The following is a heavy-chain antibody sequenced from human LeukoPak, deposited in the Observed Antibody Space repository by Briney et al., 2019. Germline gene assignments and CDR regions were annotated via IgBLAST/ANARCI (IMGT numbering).Heavy chain of an antibody. D-gene: IGHD6-25*01. CDR3: ARGRQRLRWYFDL. V-gene: IGHV4-34*01. CDR1: GGSFSGYF. CDR2: INHSGST. Sequence: SKTLSLTCAVYGGSFSGYFWSWIRQPPGKGLEWIGDINHSGSTNCNPSLKSRVTISVDTSKNQSSLKLTSVTAADTAVYYCARGRQRLRWYFDLWGRGTLVTVSS. J-gene: IGHJ2*01.